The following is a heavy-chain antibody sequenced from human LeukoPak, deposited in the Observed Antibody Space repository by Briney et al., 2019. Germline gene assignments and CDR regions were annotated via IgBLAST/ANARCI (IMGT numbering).Heavy chain of an antibody. CDR1: GFTFSNAW. J-gene: IGHJ4*02. D-gene: IGHD3-10*01. Sequence: PGGSLRLSCAASGFTFSNAWMSWVRQAPGKGLEWVGRIKSKTDGGTTDYAAPVKGRFTISRDDSKNTLYLQMNSLKTEVTAVYYCTTSLGLWFGELPFDYRGQGTLVTVSS. CDR2: IKSKTDGGTT. V-gene: IGHV3-15*01. CDR3: TTSLGLWFGELPFDY.